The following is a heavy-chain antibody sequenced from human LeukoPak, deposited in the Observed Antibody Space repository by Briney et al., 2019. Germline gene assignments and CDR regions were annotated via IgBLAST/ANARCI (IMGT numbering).Heavy chain of an antibody. V-gene: IGHV3-53*05. J-gene: IGHJ1*01. D-gene: IGHD6-19*01. Sequence: TGGSLRLSCVASGFIVSSNYMSWVRQAPGKGLEWVSVIYSGGGTNYADSVKGRFTISRDNAKNSLYLQMNSLRAEDTALYYCTKHSSGWFDIAEYFQHWGQGTLVTVSS. CDR2: IYSGGGT. CDR3: TKHSSGWFDIAEYFQH. CDR1: GFIVSSNY.